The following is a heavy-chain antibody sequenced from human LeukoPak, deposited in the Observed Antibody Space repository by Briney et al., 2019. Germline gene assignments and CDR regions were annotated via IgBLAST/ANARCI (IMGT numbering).Heavy chain of an antibody. CDR3: ARDIGWFGELFSWFDP. CDR2: ISSSSSYI. D-gene: IGHD3-10*01. CDR1: GFSFNRYS. J-gene: IGHJ5*02. V-gene: IGHV3-21*01. Sequence: GGSLRLSCAASGFSFNRYSMNWVRQAPGKGLEWVSSISSSSSYIYYSDSVKGRFTISRDNAKNSLYLQMNSLRAEDTAVYYCARDIGWFGELFSWFDPWGQGTLVTVSS.